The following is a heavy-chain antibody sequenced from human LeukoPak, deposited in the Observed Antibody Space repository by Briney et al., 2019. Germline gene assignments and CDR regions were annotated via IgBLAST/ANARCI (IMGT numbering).Heavy chain of an antibody. J-gene: IGHJ4*02. CDR1: GFTFSSYE. V-gene: IGHV3-48*03. D-gene: IGHD1-14*01. CDR3: ARGTLNIPGEQGAFDY. CDR2: ISSSGSTI. Sequence: GGSLRLSCAASGFTFSSYEMNWVRQAPGKGLEWVSYISSSGSTIYYADSVKGRFTISRDNAKNSLYLQLSRLRADDTAVYYCARGTLNIPGEQGAFDYWGQGTLVTVSS.